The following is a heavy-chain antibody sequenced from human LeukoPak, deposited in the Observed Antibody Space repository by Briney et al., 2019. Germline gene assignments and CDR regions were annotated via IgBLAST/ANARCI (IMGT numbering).Heavy chain of an antibody. CDR1: GFTFSSYA. CDR3: AKYRTGSSYSGVDY. V-gene: IGHV3-23*01. J-gene: IGHJ4*02. D-gene: IGHD2-15*01. CDR2: FSGTANNT. Sequence: GGALRLSCAASGFTFSSYAMSWVRQAPGKGLEWVSSFSGTANNTYYADSVKGRFTISRDNSKNTVPLQMNSLRAEDTALYYCAKYRTGSSYSGVDYWGQGTLVTVSS.